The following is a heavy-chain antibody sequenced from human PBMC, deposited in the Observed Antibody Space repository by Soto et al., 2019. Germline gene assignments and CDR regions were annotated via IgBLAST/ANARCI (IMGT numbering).Heavy chain of an antibody. D-gene: IGHD3-10*01. V-gene: IGHV3-33*01. CDR2: IWYDGSNK. CDR3: ARDQPDYYGSGSYLDY. Sequence: QVQLVESGGGVVQPGRSLRLSCAASGFTFSSYGMHWVRQAPGKGLEWVAVIWYDGSNKYYADSVKGRFTISRDNSKNTLYLLMNSLRAEDTAVYYCARDQPDYYGSGSYLDYWGQGTLVTVSS. J-gene: IGHJ4*02. CDR1: GFTFSSYG.